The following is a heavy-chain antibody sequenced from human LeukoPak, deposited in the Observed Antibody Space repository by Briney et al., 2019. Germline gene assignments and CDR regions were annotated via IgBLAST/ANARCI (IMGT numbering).Heavy chain of an antibody. J-gene: IGHJ3*02. Sequence: ASVKVSCKASGYTFTGYYMHWVRQAPGQGLEWMGIINPSGGSTSYAQKFQGRVTMTRDTSTSTVYMELSSLRSEDTAVYYCARVPGQWLVGVAFDIWGQGTMVTVSS. CDR2: INPSGGST. CDR1: GYTFTGYY. CDR3: ARVPGQWLVGVAFDI. V-gene: IGHV1-46*01. D-gene: IGHD6-19*01.